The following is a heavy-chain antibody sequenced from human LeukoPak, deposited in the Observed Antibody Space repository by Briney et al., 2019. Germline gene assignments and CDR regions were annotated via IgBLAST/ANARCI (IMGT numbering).Heavy chain of an antibody. Sequence: KTSETLSLTCTVSGGSISSYYWSWIRQPPGKGLEWIGEINHSGSTNYNPSLKSRVTISVDTSKNQFSLKLSSVTAAGTAVYYCARGPSRGDSSSWTPDYWGQGTLVTVSS. CDR1: GGSISSYY. CDR2: INHSGST. J-gene: IGHJ4*02. CDR3: ARGPSRGDSSSWTPDY. D-gene: IGHD6-13*01. V-gene: IGHV4-34*01.